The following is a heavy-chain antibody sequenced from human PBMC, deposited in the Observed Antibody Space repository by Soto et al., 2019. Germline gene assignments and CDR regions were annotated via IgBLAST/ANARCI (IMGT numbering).Heavy chain of an antibody. D-gene: IGHD4-17*01. CDR3: ARDSLTRRYDDSVSYFVY. V-gene: IGHV3-33*01. Sequence: QVQLVESGGGVVQPGRSLRLSCAASGFTFSSYGMHWVRQAPGKGLEWVAVIWYDGSNKYYEDSVKGRFTISRDNTKNTLYLQMNRLRAEDRDVYYCARDSLTRRYDDSVSYFVYLGQGTLVTVSS. CDR2: IWYDGSNK. J-gene: IGHJ4*02. CDR1: GFTFSSYG.